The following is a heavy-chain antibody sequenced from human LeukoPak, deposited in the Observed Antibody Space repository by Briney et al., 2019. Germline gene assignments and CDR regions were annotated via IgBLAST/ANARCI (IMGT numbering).Heavy chain of an antibody. Sequence: GGSLRLSCAASGFTFSSYAMSWVRQAPGEGLQWVANIKHDGSEKYYVDSVKGRFTISRDNAKNSLYLQMASLRADDSAVYYCARVWSGSEIFSSDYYYYMDVWGKGTTVTVSS. V-gene: IGHV3-7*01. D-gene: IGHD3-3*01. J-gene: IGHJ6*03. CDR3: ARVWSGSEIFSSDYYYYMDV. CDR2: IKHDGSEK. CDR1: GFTFSSYA.